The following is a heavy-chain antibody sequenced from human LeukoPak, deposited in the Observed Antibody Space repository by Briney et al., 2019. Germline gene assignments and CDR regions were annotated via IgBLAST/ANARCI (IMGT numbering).Heavy chain of an antibody. D-gene: IGHD2-2*01. V-gene: IGHV3-30*18. CDR3: AKDFGCSSTSCYPYFDY. CDR2: ISYDGSNK. CDR1: GFTFSSYG. Sequence: GGSLRLSCADSGFTFSSYGMHWVRQAPGKGLEWVAVISYDGSNKYYADSVKGRFTISRDNSKNTLYLQMNSLRAEDTAVYYCAKDFGCSSTSCYPYFDYWGQGTLVTVSS. J-gene: IGHJ4*02.